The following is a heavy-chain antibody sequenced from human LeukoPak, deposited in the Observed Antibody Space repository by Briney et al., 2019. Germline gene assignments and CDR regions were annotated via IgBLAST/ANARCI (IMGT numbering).Heavy chain of an antibody. CDR3: ARVLLVTPVAAFDI. D-gene: IGHD4-23*01. V-gene: IGHV4-34*01. CDR2: IDHSGST. CDR1: GGSFSSYY. J-gene: IGHJ3*02. Sequence: SETLSLTCAVSGGSFSSYYWSWIRQPPGKGLEWIGQIDHSGSTNFNPSLKSRVTMSVDTTKKRVSLRLNSVTAADTAVYYCARVLLVTPVAAFDIWGQGTMVTVSS.